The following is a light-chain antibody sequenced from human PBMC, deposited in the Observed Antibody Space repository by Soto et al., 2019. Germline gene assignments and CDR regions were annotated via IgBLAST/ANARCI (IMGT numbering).Light chain of an antibody. Sequence: EIVLTQSPGTLSLSPGERATLSCRASQSIATYSLAWYQQKPGQAPRLLIYGASTRATGIPDRFSGSGSGTDFTLTISGLEPEDFGVYHCQQYESTLTFGGGTKVDIK. CDR3: QQYESTLT. J-gene: IGKJ4*01. CDR2: GAS. V-gene: IGKV3-20*01. CDR1: QSIATYS.